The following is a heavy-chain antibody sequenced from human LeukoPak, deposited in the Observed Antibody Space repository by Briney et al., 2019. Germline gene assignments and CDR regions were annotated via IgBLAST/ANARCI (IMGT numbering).Heavy chain of an antibody. V-gene: IGHV3-15*01. CDR2: IKSKTDGGTT. J-gene: IGHJ6*02. CDR1: GITLSNYG. CDR3: TTYYDSSGYEQEIYYYYYYGMDV. Sequence: AGGSLRLSCAVSGITLSNYGMSWVRQAPGKGLEWVGRIKSKTDGGTTDYAAPVKGRFTISRDDSKNTLYLQMNSLKTEDTAVYYCTTYYDSSGYEQEIYYYYYYGMDVWGQGTTVTVSS. D-gene: IGHD3-22*01.